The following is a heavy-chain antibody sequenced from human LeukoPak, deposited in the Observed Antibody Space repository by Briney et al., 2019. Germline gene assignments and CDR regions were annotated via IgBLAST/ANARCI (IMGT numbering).Heavy chain of an antibody. CDR2: IFNKGKT. Sequence: SETLSLTCTVSGGSISDYYWIWIRQPPGKGLEWVGHIFNKGKTNYSPSLNSRVTISVDKSRNQFSLNLSSVTAADTAVYYCAREYYSLSGRNWFDPWGQGTLVTVSS. D-gene: IGHD3-10*01. V-gene: IGHV4-59*01. CDR3: AREYYSLSGRNWFDP. J-gene: IGHJ5*02. CDR1: GGSISDYY.